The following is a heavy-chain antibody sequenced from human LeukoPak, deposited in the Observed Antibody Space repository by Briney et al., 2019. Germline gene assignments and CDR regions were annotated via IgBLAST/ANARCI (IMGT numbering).Heavy chain of an antibody. CDR1: GFTFSNYW. CDR2: IKQGGCEK. Sequence: GGSLRLSCATSGFTFSNYWMSWVRQAPGKGLEWVANIKQGGCEKYYVDSVKGRFTISRDNAKNSLFLQMNSLRAEDTAEYYCARGYDFWSAINWFDPWGQGTLVTVSS. D-gene: IGHD3-3*01. CDR3: ARGYDFWSAINWFDP. J-gene: IGHJ5*02. V-gene: IGHV3-7*03.